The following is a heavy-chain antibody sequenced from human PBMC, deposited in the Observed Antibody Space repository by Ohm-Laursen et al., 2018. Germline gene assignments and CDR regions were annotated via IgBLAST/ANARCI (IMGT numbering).Heavy chain of an antibody. Sequence: RSLRLSCAASGFSFDAYAMHWVRLAPGKGLEWVSGINPDSSSKDYSDSVQGRFTISRDNAKNSLYLHMSSLRVEDTAFYYCTSMSTQELVYDYWGQGTLVTVSS. J-gene: IGHJ4*02. V-gene: IGHV3-9*01. CDR3: TSMSTQELVYDY. CDR1: GFSFDAYA. CDR2: INPDSSSK. D-gene: IGHD6-13*01.